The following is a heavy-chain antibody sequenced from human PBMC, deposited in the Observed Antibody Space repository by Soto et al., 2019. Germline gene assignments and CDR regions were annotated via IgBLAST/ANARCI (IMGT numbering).Heavy chain of an antibody. CDR1: GGSISSYY. CDR2: IHYSGGS. Sequence: SETLSLTCTVSGGSISSYYWSWIRQPPGKGLEWIGYIHYSGGSSYNPSLKRRVTISVDTSKNQFSLKLSSVTAADTAVYYCARGNWNYGLGIDYWGQGTLVTVSS. D-gene: IGHD1-7*01. CDR3: ARGNWNYGLGIDY. J-gene: IGHJ4*02. V-gene: IGHV4-59*12.